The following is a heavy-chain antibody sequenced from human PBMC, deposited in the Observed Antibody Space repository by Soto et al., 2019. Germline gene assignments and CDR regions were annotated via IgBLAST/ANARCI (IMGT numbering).Heavy chain of an antibody. J-gene: IGHJ4*02. Sequence: QVQLVQSGAEVKKPGASLMVSCKASGYTFTSYGITSVRQAPGQGLEWMGWISTYNGYTDYAQKLQGRVTMTRDTSTSTAYMELRSLRSDDTAVYYCVSGSDFDYWGQGTLVTVSS. CDR1: GYTFTSYG. CDR3: VSGSDFDY. CDR2: ISTYNGYT. V-gene: IGHV1-18*01.